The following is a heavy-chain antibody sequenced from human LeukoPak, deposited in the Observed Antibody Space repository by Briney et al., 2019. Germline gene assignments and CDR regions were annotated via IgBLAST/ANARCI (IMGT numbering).Heavy chain of an antibody. V-gene: IGHV3-66*01. J-gene: IGHJ4*02. CDR2: IYPDGST. CDR1: GITVSDNY. Sequence: PGGSLRLSCAASGITVSDNYMNWVRQAPGKGLEWVSVIYPDGSTSYSDSATGRFTISRDNSKTRLYLQMSNLRADDTAVYYCARDAGHPYYGSGSLDYWGQGTLVTVSS. CDR3: ARDAGHPYYGSGSLDY. D-gene: IGHD3-10*01.